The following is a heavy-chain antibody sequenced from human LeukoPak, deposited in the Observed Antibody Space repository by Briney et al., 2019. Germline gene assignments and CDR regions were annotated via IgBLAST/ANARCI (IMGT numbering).Heavy chain of an antibody. D-gene: IGHD3-22*01. CDR2: ISVRSNYR. Sequence: GGSLTLSCAASGYTFIDFSVNWVRQAPGKGLEWVSSISVRSNYRYYADSVGGRFTIAIDDARDSLFLQMNSLRAEDTAVYFCVRLRRNNDRSGYYYYYDYWGQGTLLTVSS. CDR1: GYTFIDFS. CDR3: VRLRRNNDRSGYYYYYDY. J-gene: IGHJ4*02. V-gene: IGHV3-21*01.